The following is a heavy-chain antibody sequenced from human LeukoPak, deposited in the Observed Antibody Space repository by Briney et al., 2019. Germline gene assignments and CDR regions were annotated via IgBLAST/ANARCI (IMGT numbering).Heavy chain of an antibody. CDR2: IKQDGSEK. CDR3: ARDRWGYSYGGD. CDR1: GFAFSNYW. J-gene: IGHJ4*02. Sequence: GGSLRLSCAASGFAFSNYWMSWVRQAPGKGLEWVANIKQDGSEKFYVDSVKGRFTISRDNAKNSLYLQMNSLRADDTAVYFCARDRWGYSYGGDWGQGTLVTVSS. D-gene: IGHD5-18*01. V-gene: IGHV3-7*01.